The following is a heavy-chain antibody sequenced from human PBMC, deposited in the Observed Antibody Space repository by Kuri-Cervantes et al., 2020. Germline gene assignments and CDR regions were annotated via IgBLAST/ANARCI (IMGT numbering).Heavy chain of an antibody. Sequence: GESLKISCAASGFTFDDYGMSWVRQAPGKGLEWVSGISGSGGSTYYADSVKGRFTISRDNSKNTLYLQMNSLRAEDTAVYYCARDLHSSGWHPRLGDVAFDIWGQGTMVTVSS. J-gene: IGHJ3*02. CDR1: GFTFDDYG. CDR2: ISGSGGST. D-gene: IGHD6-19*01. V-gene: IGHV3-23*01. CDR3: ARDLHSSGWHPRLGDVAFDI.